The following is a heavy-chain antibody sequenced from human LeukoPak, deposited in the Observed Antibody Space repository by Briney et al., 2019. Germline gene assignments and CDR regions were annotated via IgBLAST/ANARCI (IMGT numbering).Heavy chain of an antibody. Sequence: GGSLRLSCAASGFTFSSYAMSWVRQAPGKGLGWVSAISGSGGSTYYADSVKGRFTISRDNSKNTLYLQMNSLRAEDTAVYYCAKDGFLAAAGTGDYYYGMDVWGQGTTVTVSS. V-gene: IGHV3-23*01. D-gene: IGHD6-13*01. J-gene: IGHJ6*02. CDR1: GFTFSSYA. CDR3: AKDGFLAAAGTGDYYYGMDV. CDR2: ISGSGGST.